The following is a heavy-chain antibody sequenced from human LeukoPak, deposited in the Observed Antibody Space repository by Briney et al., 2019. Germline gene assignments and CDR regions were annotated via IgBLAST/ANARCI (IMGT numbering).Heavy chain of an antibody. V-gene: IGHV4-38-2*02. D-gene: IGHD3-16*02. CDR3: ARHGGFYYDYVWGSYRYHAFDI. Sequence: SETLSLTCTVSGYSISSGFYWGWIRQPPGKGLEWIGTIHHSGSIQYNPSLKSRVTISVDTSKNQISLRLSSVTAADTAVYYCARHGGFYYDYVWGSYRYHAFDIWGQGTMVTVSS. J-gene: IGHJ3*02. CDR2: IHHSGSI. CDR1: GYSISSGFY.